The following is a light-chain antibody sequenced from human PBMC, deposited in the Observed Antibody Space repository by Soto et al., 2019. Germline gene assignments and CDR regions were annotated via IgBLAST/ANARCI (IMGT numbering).Light chain of an antibody. CDR2: GAS. V-gene: IGKV3-15*01. CDR3: QQYNNWPLYT. J-gene: IGKJ2*01. CDR1: QSVSSN. Sequence: EIVMTQSPATLSVSPGERATLSCRASQSVSSNLAWYQQKPGQAPGLLIYGASTRATGLPARFSGSGSGTEFTLTISSLQSEDFAVYYCQQYNNWPLYTFGQGTKLEIK.